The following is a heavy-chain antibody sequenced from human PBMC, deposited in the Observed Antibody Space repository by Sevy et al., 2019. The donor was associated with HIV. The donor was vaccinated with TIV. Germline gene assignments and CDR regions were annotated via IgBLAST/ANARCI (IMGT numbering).Heavy chain of an antibody. CDR1: GFTFSNYC. Sequence: GGSLRLSCAASGFTFSNYCMHWVRQVPGKGLAWVARINSEGSFTSYADVVKGRFTISRDNTNNTLHLQMKSLRAEDTAVYYCVRYQYYYGMDVWGQGTTVTVSS. J-gene: IGHJ6*02. CDR2: INSEGSFT. V-gene: IGHV3-74*01. CDR3: VRYQYYYGMDV. D-gene: IGHD3-16*01.